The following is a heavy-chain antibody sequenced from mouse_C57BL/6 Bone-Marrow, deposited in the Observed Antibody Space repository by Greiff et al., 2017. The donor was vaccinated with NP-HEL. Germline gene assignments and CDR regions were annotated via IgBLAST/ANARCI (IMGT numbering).Heavy chain of an antibody. CDR1: GYTFTSSG. CDR3: ARGRITTVVDAWFAY. V-gene: IGHV1-81*01. CDR2: IYPRSGNT. D-gene: IGHD1-1*01. Sequence: QVQLKQSGAELARPGASVKLSCKASGYTFTSSGISWVKQRTGQGLEWIGEIYPRSGNTYYNEKFKGKATLTADKSSSTAYMELRSLTSEASAVYFCARGRITTVVDAWFAYWGQGTLVTVSA. J-gene: IGHJ3*01.